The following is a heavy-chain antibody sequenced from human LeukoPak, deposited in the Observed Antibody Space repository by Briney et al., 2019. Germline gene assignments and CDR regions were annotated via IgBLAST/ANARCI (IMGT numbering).Heavy chain of an antibody. CDR3: VRHNTGADY. Sequence: LDISXXTSGSSFNTFMIAGVRQAPGRGLELIGLFYPLHSHTRSGPSFQGQVPISADKSTRSAFLQWDSLKASDTAMYYCVRHNTGADYWGQGTXVXXSS. CDR1: GSSFNTFM. D-gene: IGHD1-14*01. V-gene: IGHV5-51*01. J-gene: IGHJ4*02. CDR2: FYPLHSHT.